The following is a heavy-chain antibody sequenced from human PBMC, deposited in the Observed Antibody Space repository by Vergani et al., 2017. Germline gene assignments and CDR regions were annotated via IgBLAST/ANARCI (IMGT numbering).Heavy chain of an antibody. D-gene: IGHD3-9*01. CDR2: ISGSGGST. V-gene: IGHV3-23*01. CDR3: AKGCYDILTGYYTVYYFDY. J-gene: IGHJ4*02. Sequence: EVQLLESGGGLVQPGGSLRLSCAASGFTFSSYAMSWVRQAPGKGLEWVSAISGSGGSTSYADSVKGRFTISRDNSKNTLYLQMNSLRAEDTAVYYCAKGCYDILTGYYTVYYFDYWGQGTLVTVSS. CDR1: GFTFSSYA.